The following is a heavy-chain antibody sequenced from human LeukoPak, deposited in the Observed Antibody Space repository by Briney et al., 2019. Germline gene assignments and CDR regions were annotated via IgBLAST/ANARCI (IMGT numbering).Heavy chain of an antibody. CDR1: GFTFSSYG. Sequence: PGRSLRLSCAASGFTFSSYGMHWVRQAPGKGLEWVAVISYDGSNKYYADSVKGRFTISRDNSKNTLYLQMNSLRAEDTAVYYCAKTPTVNYYYGMDVWGQGTTVTVS. J-gene: IGHJ6*02. V-gene: IGHV3-30*18. D-gene: IGHD4-11*01. CDR2: ISYDGSNK. CDR3: AKTPTVNYYYGMDV.